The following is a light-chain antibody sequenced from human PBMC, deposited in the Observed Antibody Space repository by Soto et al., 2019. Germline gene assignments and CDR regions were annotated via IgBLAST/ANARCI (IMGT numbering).Light chain of an antibody. CDR2: GNS. J-gene: IGLJ2*01. CDR1: SSNIGAGHD. CDR3: QSYDSSLSPYVV. Sequence: QSVLTQPPSVSGAPGQRVTISCTGSSSNIGAGHDVHWYQQLPGTAPKLLIYGNSNRPSGVPDRFSGSKSGTSASLAITGLQAEDEADYYGQSYDSSLSPYVVFGGGTKLTVL. V-gene: IGLV1-40*01.